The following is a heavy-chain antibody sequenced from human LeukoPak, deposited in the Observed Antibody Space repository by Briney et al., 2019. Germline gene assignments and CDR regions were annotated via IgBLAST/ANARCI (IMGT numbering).Heavy chain of an antibody. Sequence: ASVKVSCKASGYTFTSNGLSSVSDTPRQGVERMGWIRAYNGNTNYAQKLQGRVTMTTDTSTSTAYMELRSLRSDDTAVYYCARVKRYGPDWFDPWGQGTLVTVSS. CDR3: ARVKRYGPDWFDP. J-gene: IGHJ5*02. V-gene: IGHV1-18*04. CDR1: GYTFTSNG. CDR2: IRAYNGNT. D-gene: IGHD3-9*01.